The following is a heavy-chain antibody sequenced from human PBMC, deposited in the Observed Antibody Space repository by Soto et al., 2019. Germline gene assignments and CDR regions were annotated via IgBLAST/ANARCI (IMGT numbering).Heavy chain of an antibody. CDR2: IKQDGSET. D-gene: IGHD6-19*01. V-gene: IGHV3-7*04. CDR3: VRDRRQWRL. J-gene: IGHJ4*02. Sequence: VQLVQSGGGLVQPGESLRLSCVVSGFTFDAFYMSWVRQAPGKGLEWVSNIKQDGSETDYVDSVKGRFTISRDNAKTSLYLQMNNLRVEDTAVYHCVRDRRQWRLWSQGTLVTVSS. CDR1: GFTFDAFY.